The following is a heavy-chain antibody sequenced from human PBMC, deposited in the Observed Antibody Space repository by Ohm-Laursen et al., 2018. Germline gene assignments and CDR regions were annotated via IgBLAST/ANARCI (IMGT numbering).Heavy chain of an antibody. CDR3: ARVGYYDSSGYYPDY. V-gene: IGHV3-72*01. D-gene: IGHD3-22*01. CDR1: GFTFSDHY. CDR2: TRNKAFGYTT. J-gene: IGHJ4*02. Sequence: SLRLSCTASGFTFSDHYMDWVRQAPGKGLEWVGRTRNKAFGYTTKYAASVKGRFTISRDDSKNSPYLQMNSLQTEDTAVYYCARVGYYDSSGYYPDYWGQGTLVTVSS.